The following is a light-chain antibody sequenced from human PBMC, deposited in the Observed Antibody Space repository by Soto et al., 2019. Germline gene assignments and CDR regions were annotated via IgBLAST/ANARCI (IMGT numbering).Light chain of an antibody. CDR1: QTISTW. Sequence: DIQMTQSPSTLSASVGDRVTITCRASQTISTWLAWYQQKPGKAPKVLIYKASTLESGVPSRFSGSGSGTEFTLTISSLQPDDFATSYCQQYKSYSPYTFGQGPKLEIK. CDR3: QQYKSYSPYT. J-gene: IGKJ2*01. CDR2: KAS. V-gene: IGKV1-5*03.